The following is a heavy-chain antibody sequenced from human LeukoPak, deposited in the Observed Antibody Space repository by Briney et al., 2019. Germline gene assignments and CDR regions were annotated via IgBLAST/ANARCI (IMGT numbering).Heavy chain of an antibody. Sequence: GGSLRLSCAASGFTFSSYGMHWVRQAPGKGLEWVAAIWYDGSNKYYADSVKGRFTISRDNSKHTLHLQMNSLRVEDTAVYYCAVEYNSSPYAFDIWGQGTKVTVSS. CDR2: IWYDGSNK. D-gene: IGHD2/OR15-2a*01. V-gene: IGHV3-33*01. J-gene: IGHJ3*02. CDR3: AVEYNSSPYAFDI. CDR1: GFTFSSYG.